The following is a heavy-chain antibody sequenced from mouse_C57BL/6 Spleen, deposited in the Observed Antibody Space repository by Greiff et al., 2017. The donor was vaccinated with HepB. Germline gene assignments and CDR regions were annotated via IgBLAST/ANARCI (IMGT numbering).Heavy chain of an antibody. J-gene: IGHJ4*01. Sequence: EVQLVESGGGLVKPGGSLKLSCAASGFTFSSYTMSWVRQTPEKRLEWVATISGGGGNTYYPDSVKGRFTISRDNAKNTLYLQMSSLRSEDTALYYCARISFYAMDYWGQGTSVTVSS. CDR3: ARISFYAMDY. CDR2: ISGGGGNT. CDR1: GFTFSSYT. V-gene: IGHV5-9*01.